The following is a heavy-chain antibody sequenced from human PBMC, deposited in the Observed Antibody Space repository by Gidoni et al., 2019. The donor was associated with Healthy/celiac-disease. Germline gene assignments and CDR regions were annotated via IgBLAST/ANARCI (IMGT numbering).Heavy chain of an antibody. CDR2: IYYSGST. Sequence: QLQLQESGPGLVKPSETLSLTCTVSVGSISSSSYYWGWIRQPPGKGLEWIGSIYYSGSTYYNPSLKSRVTISVDTSKNQFSLKLSSVTAADTAVYYCARRYQVTAPFDIWGQGTMVTVSS. CDR1: VGSISSSSYY. J-gene: IGHJ3*02. CDR3: ARRYQVTAPFDI. V-gene: IGHV4-39*01. D-gene: IGHD2-21*02.